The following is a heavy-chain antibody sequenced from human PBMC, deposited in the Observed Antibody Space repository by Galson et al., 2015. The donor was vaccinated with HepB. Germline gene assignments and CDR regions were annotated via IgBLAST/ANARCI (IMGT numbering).Heavy chain of an antibody. D-gene: IGHD3-16*01. Sequence: SLRLSCAASGFTFSSYNMNWVRQAPGKGLEWVSSIRYSSTYIYYADSVKGRFTISRDNAKNSLYLQMNSLRAEDTAVYYCARGGESFDYWGQGTLVTVSS. J-gene: IGHJ4*02. V-gene: IGHV3-21*01. CDR1: GFTFSSYN. CDR3: ARGGESFDY. CDR2: IRYSSTYI.